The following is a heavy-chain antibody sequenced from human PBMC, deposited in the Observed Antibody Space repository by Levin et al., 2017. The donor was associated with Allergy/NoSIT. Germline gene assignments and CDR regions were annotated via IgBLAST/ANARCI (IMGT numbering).Heavy chain of an antibody. CDR3: AKDQTASWELDY. CDR1: GFTFSSYA. CDR2: ISGSGGST. J-gene: IGHJ4*02. V-gene: IGHV3-23*01. Sequence: GESLKISCAASGFTFSSYAMSWVRQAPGKGLEWVSAISGSGGSTYYADSVKGRFTISRDNSKNTLYLQMNSLRAEDTAVYYCAKDQTASWELDYWGQGTLVTVSS. D-gene: IGHD1-26*01.